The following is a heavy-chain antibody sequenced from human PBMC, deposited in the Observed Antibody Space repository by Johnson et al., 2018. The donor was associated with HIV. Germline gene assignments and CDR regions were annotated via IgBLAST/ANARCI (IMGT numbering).Heavy chain of an antibody. Sequence: VQLVESGGDVVRPGGSLRISCVASGFKLYEYDVSWVRQVPGKGLEWVSGINWSGGGTHFADSVKGRFTISRDNSKTTVYLQMNSLRAEDTAVYYCARGYILTGYSGAFDMWGQGTMVTVSS. D-gene: IGHD3-9*01. CDR2: INWSGGGT. CDR3: ARGYILTGYSGAFDM. CDR1: GFKLYEYD. V-gene: IGHV3-20*04. J-gene: IGHJ3*02.